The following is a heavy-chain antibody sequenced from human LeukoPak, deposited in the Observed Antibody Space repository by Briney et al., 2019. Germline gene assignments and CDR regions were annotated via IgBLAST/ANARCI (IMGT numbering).Heavy chain of an antibody. CDR1: GGSISSYY. CDR2: FYYSGST. V-gene: IGHV4-59*08. D-gene: IGHD3-16*01. Sequence: SETLSLTCVVSGGSISSYYWSWIRQPPGKGLEWIGYFYYSGSTNYNPSLKSRVTISVDTSKNQFSLKMSSVTAADTAVYYCASSMITWGGVISNWFDPWGQGTLVTVSS. CDR3: ASSMITWGGVISNWFDP. J-gene: IGHJ5*02.